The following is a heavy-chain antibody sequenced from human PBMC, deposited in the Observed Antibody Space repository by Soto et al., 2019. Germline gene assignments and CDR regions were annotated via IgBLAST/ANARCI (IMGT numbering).Heavy chain of an antibody. Sequence: PSETLSLTCPVSGGSLSSSSYYWGWIRQPPGKGLEWIGSIYYSGSTYYNPSLKSRVTISVDTSKNQFSLKLSSVTAADTAVYYCARRPLIHYGSGSYYNEYYYYYMDVWGKGTTVTVSS. J-gene: IGHJ6*03. CDR3: ARRPLIHYGSGSYYNEYYYYYMDV. CDR2: IYYSGST. V-gene: IGHV4-39*01. CDR1: GGSLSSSSYY. D-gene: IGHD3-10*01.